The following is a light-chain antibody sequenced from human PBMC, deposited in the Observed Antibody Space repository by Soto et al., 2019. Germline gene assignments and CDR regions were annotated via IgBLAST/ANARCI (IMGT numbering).Light chain of an antibody. CDR1: QSVSSSY. V-gene: IGKV3-20*01. CDR3: QQYDNSPRFT. Sequence: EIVLTQSPGTLSLSPGERATLSCRASQSVSSSYLAWYQQKPGQAPRLLIYGASSRATGIPDRFSGSGSGTDFTLNISRLEHEDFAVYYCQQYDNSPRFTFGPGTKVDIK. J-gene: IGKJ3*01. CDR2: GAS.